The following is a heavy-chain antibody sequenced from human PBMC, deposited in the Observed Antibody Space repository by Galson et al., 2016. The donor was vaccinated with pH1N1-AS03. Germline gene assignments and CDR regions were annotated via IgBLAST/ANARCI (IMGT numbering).Heavy chain of an antibody. J-gene: IGHJ4*02. CDR3: ARGRAPSPVTYYFDD. Sequence: SETLSLTCTVSGASLSSYFWNWIRRPPGKGLEWIGYVYYTGSVKYNPSLKSRVTISLDTSNNQFSLILKSVTAADTAVYYCARGRAPSPVTYYFDDWGQGTLVTVSS. V-gene: IGHV4-59*01. CDR1: GASLSSYF. CDR2: VYYTGSV.